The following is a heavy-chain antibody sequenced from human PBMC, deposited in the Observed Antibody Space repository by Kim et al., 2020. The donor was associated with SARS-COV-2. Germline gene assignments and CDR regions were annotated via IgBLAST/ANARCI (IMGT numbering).Heavy chain of an antibody. V-gene: IGHV3-21*01. CDR2: IDRSSSYI. CDR3: VRDQGQWPNLHGMDV. Sequence: GGSLRLSCAASGFTFSDSGMNWVRQAPGKGLEWVSSIDRSSSYIYYADSVKGRFTISRDNAKNSLYLQMSGLRAEDTAVYHCVRDQGQWPNLHGMDVWGQGTTVTVSS. J-gene: IGHJ6*02. D-gene: IGHD6-19*01. CDR1: GFTFSDSG.